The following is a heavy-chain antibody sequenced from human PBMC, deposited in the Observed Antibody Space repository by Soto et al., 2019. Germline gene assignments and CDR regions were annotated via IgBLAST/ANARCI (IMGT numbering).Heavy chain of an antibody. CDR2: ISAYNGNT. Sequence: QVQLVQSGAEVKKPGASVKVSCKASGYTFTSYGISWVRQAPGQGLEWMGWISAYNGNTNYAQKPQGRVTMTTATSTSTAYMELRSLRSDDTAVYYCARDRIMITFGGVRGIGYWGQGTLVTVSS. CDR3: ARDRIMITFGGVRGIGY. V-gene: IGHV1-18*01. D-gene: IGHD3-16*01. J-gene: IGHJ4*02. CDR1: GYTFTSYG.